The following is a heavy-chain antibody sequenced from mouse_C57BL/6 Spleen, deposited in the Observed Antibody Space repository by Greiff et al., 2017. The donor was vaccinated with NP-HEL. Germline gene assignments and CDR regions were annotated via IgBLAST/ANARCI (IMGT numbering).Heavy chain of an antibody. D-gene: IGHD2-5*01. CDR3: ANSNYEGYAMDY. CDR1: GFTFSDYG. CDR2: ISSGSSTI. Sequence: EVKLEESGGGLVKPGGSLKLSCAASGFTFSDYGMHWVRQAPEKGLEWVAYISSGSSTIYYADTVKGRFTISRDNAKNTLFLQMTSLRSEDTAMYYCANSNYEGYAMDYWGQGTSVTVSS. V-gene: IGHV5-17*01. J-gene: IGHJ4*01.